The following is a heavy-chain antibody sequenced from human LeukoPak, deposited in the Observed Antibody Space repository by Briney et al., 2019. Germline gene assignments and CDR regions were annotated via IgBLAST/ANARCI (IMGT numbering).Heavy chain of an antibody. CDR2: IRYDGSNK. Sequence: GGSLRLSCAASGFTFSSYGMHWVRQAPGKGLEWVAFIRYDGSNKYYADSVKGRFTISRDNSKNTLYLQMNSLRAEDTAVYYCAKGPGVLRFLEWLLFDYWGQGTLVTVSS. CDR3: AKGPGVLRFLEWLLFDY. D-gene: IGHD3-3*01. CDR1: GFTFSSYG. V-gene: IGHV3-30*02. J-gene: IGHJ4*02.